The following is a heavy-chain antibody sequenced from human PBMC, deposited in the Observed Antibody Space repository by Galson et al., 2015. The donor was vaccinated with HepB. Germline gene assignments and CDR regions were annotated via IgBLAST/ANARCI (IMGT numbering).Heavy chain of an antibody. V-gene: IGHV3-15*05. J-gene: IGHJ6*03. CDR2: IKSNTDGGTT. CDR3: TTVTPQRNYDSWSGNYYYYYIDV. Sequence: SLRLSCAASGFTFSDVWMTWVRQAPGKGLEWVGRIKSNTDGGTTDYAAPVKGRFTISRDDSKNRTYLQMNSLKNDDTAVYYCTTVTPQRNYDSWSGNYYYYYIDVWGKGTTVTVSS. D-gene: IGHD3-3*01. CDR1: GFTFSDVW.